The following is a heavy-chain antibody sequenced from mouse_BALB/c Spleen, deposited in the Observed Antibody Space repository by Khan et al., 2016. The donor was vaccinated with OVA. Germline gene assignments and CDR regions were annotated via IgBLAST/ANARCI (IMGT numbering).Heavy chain of an antibody. J-gene: IGHJ2*01. CDR1: GYSFTSYW. Sequence: VQLQQSGTVLARPGASVKMSCKASGYSFTSYWMHWVKQRPGQGLEWIGAIYPGNTDTRYNQKFKGKAKLTAVTSATTAYMELSSLTNEDSAVYSCTRSVFLYYFDYWGQGTTLTVSS. V-gene: IGHV1-5*01. CDR3: TRSVFLYYFDY. CDR2: IYPGNTDT. D-gene: IGHD2-10*02.